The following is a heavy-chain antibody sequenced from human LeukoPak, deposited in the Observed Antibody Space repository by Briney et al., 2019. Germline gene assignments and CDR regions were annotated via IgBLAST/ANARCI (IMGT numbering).Heavy chain of an antibody. CDR2: IYYSGST. J-gene: IGHJ4*02. V-gene: IGHV4-31*03. D-gene: IGHD3-22*01. CDR3: ARKPIVNSAWYYFDY. Sequence: PSQTLSLTCTVSGGSISSGGYYWSWIRQHPGKGLEWIGYIYYSGSTYYNPSLKSRVTISVDPSKNQFSLKLSSVTAADTAVYYCARKPIVNSAWYYFDYWGQGTLVTVSS. CDR1: GGSISSGGYY.